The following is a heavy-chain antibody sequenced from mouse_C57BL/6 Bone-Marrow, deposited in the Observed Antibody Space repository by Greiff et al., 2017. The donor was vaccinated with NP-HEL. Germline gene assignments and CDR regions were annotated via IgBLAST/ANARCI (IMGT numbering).Heavy chain of an antibody. V-gene: IGHV1-18*01. Sequence: EVQLQQSGPELVKPGASVKIPCKASGYTFTDYNMDWVKQSHGKSLEWIGDINLNNGGTIYNQKFKGKATLTVDKSSSTAYMELRSLTSEDTAVYYCARRGPTQTWFAYWGQGTLVTVSA. CDR1: GYTFTDYN. D-gene: IGHD2-10*01. CDR3: ARRGPTQTWFAY. J-gene: IGHJ3*01. CDR2: INLNNGGT.